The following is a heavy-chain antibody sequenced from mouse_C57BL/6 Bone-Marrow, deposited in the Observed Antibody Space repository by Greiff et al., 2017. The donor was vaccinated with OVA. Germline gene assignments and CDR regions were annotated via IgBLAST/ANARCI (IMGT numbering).Heavy chain of an antibody. CDR3: ASRQLRLRWFAY. D-gene: IGHD3-2*02. V-gene: IGHV1-26*01. CDR2: INPNNGGT. J-gene: IGHJ3*01. CDR1: GYTFTDYY. Sequence: EVQLQQSGPELVKPGASVKISCKASGYTFTDYYMNWVTQSHGKSLEWIGDINPNNGGTSYNQTFTGKATLTVDKSSSTAYMELRSLTSEDSAVYDCASRQLRLRWFAYWGQGTLVTVSA.